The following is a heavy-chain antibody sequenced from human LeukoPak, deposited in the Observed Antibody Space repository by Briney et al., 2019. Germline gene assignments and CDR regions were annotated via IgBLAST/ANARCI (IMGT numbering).Heavy chain of an antibody. CDR3: ARADYINPFDY. V-gene: IGHV1-46*01. CDR2: INPSRGST. Sequence: ASVKVSCKASGYTFTSYYMHWVRQAPGQGLEWMGIINPSRGSTSYAQKFQGRVTMTRDTSTSTVYMELSSLRSEDTAVYYCARADYINPFDYWGQGTLVTVSS. J-gene: IGHJ4*02. CDR1: GYTFTSYY. D-gene: IGHD4-11*01.